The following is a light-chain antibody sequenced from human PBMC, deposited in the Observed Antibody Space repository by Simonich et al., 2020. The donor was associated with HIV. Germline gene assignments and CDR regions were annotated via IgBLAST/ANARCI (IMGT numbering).Light chain of an antibody. CDR2: DAS. J-gene: IGKJ4*01. V-gene: IGKV3-15*01. Sequence: EMVMTQSPATLSLSPGERATLSCRASQSVSSNLAWYQQKPGQAPTLLIYDASTRATGIPARFSVSGSGTEFTLTISSMQSEDFAVYYCQQYNNWPPMTFGGGTKVEIK. CDR1: QSVSSN. CDR3: QQYNNWPPMT.